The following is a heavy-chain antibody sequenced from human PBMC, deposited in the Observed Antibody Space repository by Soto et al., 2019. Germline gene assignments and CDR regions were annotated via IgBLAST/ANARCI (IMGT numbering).Heavy chain of an antibody. V-gene: IGHV3-23*01. J-gene: IGHJ4*02. CDR2: ISGSGTKT. CDR3: AKDHPVIEVVKVFEY. D-gene: IGHD3-22*01. CDR1: GFSFSSYA. Sequence: LRLSCAASGFSFSSYAMSWVRQAPGKGLDWVSAISGSGTKTHYADSVKGRFTVSRDNSKNTLYLQMNSLRAEDTAVYYCAKDHPVIEVVKVFEYWGRGALVTVSS.